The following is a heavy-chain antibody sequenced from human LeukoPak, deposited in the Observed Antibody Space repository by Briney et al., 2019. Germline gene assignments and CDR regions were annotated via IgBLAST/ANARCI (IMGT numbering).Heavy chain of an antibody. CDR3: ASNDIQSLERAFDI. D-gene: IGHD3-9*01. V-gene: IGHV1-69*05. CDR2: IIPIFGTA. CDR1: GGTFISYA. Sequence: SVKVSCKASGGTFISYAISWVRQAPGQGLEWMGRIIPIFGTANYAQKFQGRVTITTDESTSTAYMELSSLRSEDTAVYYCASNDIQSLERAFDIWGQGTMVTVSS. J-gene: IGHJ3*02.